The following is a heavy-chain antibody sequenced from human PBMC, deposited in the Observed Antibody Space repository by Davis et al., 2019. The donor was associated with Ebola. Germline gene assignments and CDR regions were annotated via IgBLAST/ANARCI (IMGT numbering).Heavy chain of an antibody. Sequence: GESLKISCAASGFTFRDFGMTWVRQAPGKGLEWVSGIGRGFDTYDADSVKGRFTIIRDNSRNTVFLQMNSLRVEDTAVYYCAKIGVRHSGDYWGQGTLVTVSS. V-gene: IGHV3-23*01. CDR2: IGRGFDT. J-gene: IGHJ4*02. D-gene: IGHD3-10*01. CDR3: AKIGVRHSGDY. CDR1: GFTFRDFG.